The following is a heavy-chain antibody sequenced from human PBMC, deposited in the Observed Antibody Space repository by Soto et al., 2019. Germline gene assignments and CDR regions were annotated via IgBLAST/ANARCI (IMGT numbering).Heavy chain of an antibody. CDR3: ARLDSSGYYYGYYFDY. CDR1: GGSISSGGYY. CDR2: IYYSGST. D-gene: IGHD3-22*01. J-gene: IGHJ4*02. V-gene: IGHV4-31*03. Sequence: SETLSLTCTVSGGSISSGGYYWSWIRQHPGKGLEWIGYIYYSGSTYYNPSLKSRVTISVDTSKNQFSLKLSSVTAADTAVYXCARLDSSGYYYGYYFDYWGQGTLVTV.